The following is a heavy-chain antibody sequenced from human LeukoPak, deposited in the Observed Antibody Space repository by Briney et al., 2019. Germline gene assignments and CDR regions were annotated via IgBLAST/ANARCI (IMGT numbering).Heavy chain of an antibody. CDR2: INPNSGGT. V-gene: IGHV1-2*02. CDR3: AREIKGIAAAVARYYYYMDV. CDR1: GYTFTGYF. J-gene: IGHJ6*03. D-gene: IGHD6-13*01. Sequence: GASVKVSCKASGYTFTGYFMHWVRQAPGQGLEWMGWINPNSGGTNYAQKFQGRVTMTRDTSIGTAYMELSRLKSDDTAVYYCAREIKGIAAAVARYYYYMDVSGKGTTVTVFS.